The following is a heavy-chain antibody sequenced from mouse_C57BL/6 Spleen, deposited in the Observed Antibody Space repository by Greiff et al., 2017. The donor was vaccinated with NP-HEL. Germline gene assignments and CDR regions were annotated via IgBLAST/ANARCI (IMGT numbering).Heavy chain of an antibody. CDR3: ARWNLVAY. CDR2: IDPSDSYT. V-gene: IGHV1-50*01. J-gene: IGHJ3*01. CDR1: GYTFTSYW. Sequence: VQLQQPGAELVKPGASVKLSCKASGYTFTSYWMQWVKQRPGQGLEWIGEIDPSDSYTNYNQKFKGKATLTVDTSSSTAYMQLSSLTSEDSAVYYCARWNLVAYWGQGTLVTVSA.